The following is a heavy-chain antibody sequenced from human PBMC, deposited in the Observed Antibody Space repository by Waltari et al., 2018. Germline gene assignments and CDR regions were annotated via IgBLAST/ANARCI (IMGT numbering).Heavy chain of an antibody. Sequence: QVQLQESGPGLVKPSQTLSLTCPVSGGSISSGSYYWSWIRQPAGKGLEWIGRIYTSGSTNYNPSLKSRVTISVDTSKNQFSLKLSSVTAADTAVYYCARVRGYYYDSSGYYSSGYFDLWGRGTLVTVSS. J-gene: IGHJ2*01. D-gene: IGHD3-22*01. CDR3: ARVRGYYYDSSGYYSSGYFDL. CDR2: IYTSGST. V-gene: IGHV4-61*02. CDR1: GGSISSGSYY.